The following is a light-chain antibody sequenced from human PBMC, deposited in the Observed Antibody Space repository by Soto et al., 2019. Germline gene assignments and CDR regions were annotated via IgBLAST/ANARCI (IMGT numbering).Light chain of an antibody. Sequence: SYELTQPPSLSVAPGQTARVSCEGNSIGHKSVHWYQQKPGQAPVLVVYDDSDRPSGIPERFSGSNSGNTATLTINRVEAGDEADYYCQVWDSSSDHVVFGGGTKLTVL. J-gene: IGLJ3*02. CDR3: QVWDSSSDHVV. CDR1: SIGHKS. V-gene: IGLV3-21*02. CDR2: DDS.